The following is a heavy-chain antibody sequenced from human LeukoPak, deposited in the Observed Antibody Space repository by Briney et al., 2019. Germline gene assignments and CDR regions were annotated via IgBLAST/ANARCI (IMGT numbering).Heavy chain of an antibody. CDR3: ARVARVLVFQWYYYCMDV. V-gene: IGHV3-11*01. CDR1: GFTFSDYY. Sequence: GGSLRLSCAASGFTFSDYYMSWIRQAPGKGLEWVSYISSSGSTIYYADSVKGRFTISRDNAKNSLYLQMNSMRAEDTAVYYCARVARVLVFQWYYYCMDVWGKGTTVTVSS. J-gene: IGHJ6*03. CDR2: ISSSGSTI. D-gene: IGHD4/OR15-4a*01.